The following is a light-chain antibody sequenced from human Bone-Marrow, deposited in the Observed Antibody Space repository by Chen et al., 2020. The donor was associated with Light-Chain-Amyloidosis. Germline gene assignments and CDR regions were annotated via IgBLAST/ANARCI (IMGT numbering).Light chain of an antibody. J-gene: IGLJ1*01. Sequence: QSALTQPASVSGSPGQSFPISCTGTSTDVGNYNLVSWYQGPPAKAPKLIIFEENKRPSGVPSRFSGSRSGYTASLTISGLQAEDESDYYCCSYAGSQIVVFGTGSRVTVL. CDR3: CSYAGSQIVV. CDR2: EEN. CDR1: STDVGNYNL. V-gene: IGLV2-23*01.